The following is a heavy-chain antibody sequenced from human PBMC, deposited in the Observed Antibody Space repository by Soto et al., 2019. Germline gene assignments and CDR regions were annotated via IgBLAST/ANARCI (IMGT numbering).Heavy chain of an antibody. CDR3: ARQTGLGATNY. CDR2: INTDGSVT. J-gene: IGHJ4*02. CDR1: GFTFSNFW. Sequence: DVDLVESGGALVRPGGSLRLSCAVSGFTFSNFWFHWVRQAPGKGLVWVARINTDGSVTSHADSVRGRFTISRDNAKSTLYLQMNSLGEEDSAMYYCARQTGLGATNYWGQGTLVTVAS. D-gene: IGHD1-26*01. V-gene: IGHV3-74*01.